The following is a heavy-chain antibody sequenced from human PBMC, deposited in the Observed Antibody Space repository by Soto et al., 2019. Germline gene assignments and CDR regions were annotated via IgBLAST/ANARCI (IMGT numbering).Heavy chain of an antibody. D-gene: IGHD4-17*01. J-gene: IGHJ5*02. CDR1: GFTFSSYD. CDR2: IGSRNGII. Sequence: EIQLVETGGGLVQPGGSLRLSCAASGFTFSSYDMNWVRQAPGKGLEWVSYIGSRNGIIHYADSVKGRFIVSRGNAKDSLYLQMSSLRVEDTAVYYCARLPNGDNNWMDPWGQGTLVTVSP. CDR3: ARLPNGDNNWMDP. V-gene: IGHV3-48*01.